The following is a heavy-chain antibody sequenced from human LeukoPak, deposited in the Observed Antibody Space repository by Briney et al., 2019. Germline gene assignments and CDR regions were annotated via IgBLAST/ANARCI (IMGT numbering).Heavy chain of an antibody. Sequence: IXXFGTAKYAQKFQGRVTITADESTSTAYMELSSLRSEDTAVYYCARHRPAKHYYDSSAYSPFDYWGQGTLVTVSS. J-gene: IGHJ4*02. V-gene: IGHV1-69*01. CDR3: ARHRPAKHYYDSSAYSPFDY. CDR2: IXXFGTA. D-gene: IGHD3-22*01.